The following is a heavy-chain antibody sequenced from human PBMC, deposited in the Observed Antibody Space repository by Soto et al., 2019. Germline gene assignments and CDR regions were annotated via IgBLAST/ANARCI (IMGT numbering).Heavy chain of an antibody. J-gene: IGHJ4*02. CDR2: ISYEGGNQ. D-gene: IGHD2-8*01. V-gene: IGHV3-30*04. CDR3: VRDQRFDFTTDVCYPFDY. CDR1: GFAFSSYA. Sequence: GGSLRLSCAASGFAFSSYAMHWVRQAPGKGLEWVSVISYEGGNQYYVDSVKGRFTISRDNSRNTLYLQMNSLRAEDTAVYYCVRDQRFDFTTDVCYPFDYWSQGTLVTVSS.